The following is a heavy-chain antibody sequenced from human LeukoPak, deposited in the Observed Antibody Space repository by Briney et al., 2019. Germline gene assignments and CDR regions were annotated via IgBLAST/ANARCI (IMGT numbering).Heavy chain of an antibody. Sequence: ASVKVSCKASGYTFTSYGISWVRQAPGQGLEWMGWISAYNGNTNYAQKLQSRVTMTTGTSTSTAYMELRSLRSDDTAVYYCARDYGPTHYYGSGTLLSPDYWGQGTLVTVSS. CDR1: GYTFTSYG. V-gene: IGHV1-18*01. J-gene: IGHJ4*02. D-gene: IGHD3-10*01. CDR2: ISAYNGNT. CDR3: ARDYGPTHYYGSGTLLSPDY.